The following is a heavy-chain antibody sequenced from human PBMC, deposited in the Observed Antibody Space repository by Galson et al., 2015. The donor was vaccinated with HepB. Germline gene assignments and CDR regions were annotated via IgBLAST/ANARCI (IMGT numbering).Heavy chain of an antibody. V-gene: IGHV3-30-3*01. CDR3: ARAESSSWHNFDY. CDR2: ISYDGSNK. D-gene: IGHD6-13*01. J-gene: IGHJ4*02. Sequence: SLRLSCAASGFTFSDYTMHWARQAPGKGLGWMAVISYDGSNKYHADSVKGRFTISRDNSKNTLYLQMNSLRTEDTAMYYCARAESSSWHNFDYWGQGTLVTVSS. CDR1: GFTFSDYT.